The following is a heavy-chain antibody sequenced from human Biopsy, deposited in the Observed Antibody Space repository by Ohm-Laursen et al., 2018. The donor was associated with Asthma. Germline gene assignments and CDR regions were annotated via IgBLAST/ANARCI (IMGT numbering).Heavy chain of an antibody. V-gene: IGHV1-24*01. CDR2: HDHEEGGT. CDR1: GYTLTDLS. Sequence: SVKVSCKISGYTLTDLSMHWVRQAPGRGLEWMGGHDHEEGGTVNARRFQGRVTMTEDTSTDTAYMELSSLSSDDTAVYYCASDFPKDYVRYNFQFWGQGTLVTVSS. D-gene: IGHD4-17*01. CDR3: ASDFPKDYVRYNFQF. J-gene: IGHJ4*02.